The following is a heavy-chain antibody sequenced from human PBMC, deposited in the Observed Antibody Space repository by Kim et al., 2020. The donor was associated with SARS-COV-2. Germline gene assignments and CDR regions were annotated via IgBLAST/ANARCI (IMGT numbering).Heavy chain of an antibody. CDR3: AKTPDNRGGYDSPYYFDY. Sequence: GGSLRLSCAASGFTFGDYAMHWVRQAPGKGLEWVSGISWNSGSIGYADSVKGRFTISRDNAKNSLYLQMNSLRAEDTALYYCAKTPDNRGGYDSPYYFDYWGQGTLVTVSS. J-gene: IGHJ4*02. CDR2: ISWNSGSI. CDR1: GFTFGDYA. V-gene: IGHV3-9*01. D-gene: IGHD5-12*01.